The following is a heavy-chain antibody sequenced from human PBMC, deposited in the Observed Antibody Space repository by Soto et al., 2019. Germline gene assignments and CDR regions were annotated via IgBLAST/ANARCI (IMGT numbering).Heavy chain of an antibody. CDR1: GFTFSSYA. D-gene: IGHD6-19*01. CDR3: ANPGDSSGWRFDY. J-gene: IGHJ4*02. Sequence: EVQLLESGGGLEQPGGSLRLSCAASGFTFSSYAMSWVRQAPGKGLEWVSTISGTGGSTYYADSVKGRFTISRDNSKNTLYLQMNSLRAEDTAVYYCANPGDSSGWRFDYWGQGTLVTVSS. CDR2: ISGTGGST. V-gene: IGHV3-23*01.